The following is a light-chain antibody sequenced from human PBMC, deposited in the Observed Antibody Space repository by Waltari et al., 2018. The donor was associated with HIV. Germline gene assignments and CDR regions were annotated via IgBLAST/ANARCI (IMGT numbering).Light chain of an antibody. CDR2: YVD. CDR1: DSDFGLDNF. CDR3: ASFTGDNTLL. Sequence: SAVTQPASVSGLPGQSITISCTGDDSDFGLDNFVSWYQQPPDKLPRLIVYYVDSRASGISARFSGSKSGHTASLNISGLRAEDEAHYYCASFTGDNTLLFGGGTKVTVL. J-gene: IGLJ3*02. V-gene: IGLV2-14*03.